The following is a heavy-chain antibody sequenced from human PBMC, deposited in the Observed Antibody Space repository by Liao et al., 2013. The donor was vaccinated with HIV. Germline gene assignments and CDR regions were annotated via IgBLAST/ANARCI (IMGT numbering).Heavy chain of an antibody. CDR2: IYSSGSA. V-gene: IGHV4-39*07. CDR3: ARTDQYYDFWNGYENWFDP. Sequence: QLQLQESGPGQVKPSETLSLTCTVSGGSISSSIYFWGWIRQPPGKGLEWIGRIYSSGSANYNPSLKSRVTMSVDTSKNQFSLKLSSVTAADTAVYYCARTDQYYDFWNGYENWFDPWGQGTLVTVSS. D-gene: IGHD3-3*01. J-gene: IGHJ5*02. CDR1: GGSISSSIYF.